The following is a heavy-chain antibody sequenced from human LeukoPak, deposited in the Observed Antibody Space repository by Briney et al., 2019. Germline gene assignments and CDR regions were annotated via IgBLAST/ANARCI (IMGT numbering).Heavy chain of an antibody. J-gene: IGHJ4*02. D-gene: IGHD3-16*02. Sequence: ASVKVSCKASGYAFSGYYVHWVRQAPGQGLEWMGWINPNSGGTNSAQKFQGRVTMTRDTSISTAYMELYSLKSDDTAVSYCARGEDYFWGSYRSSPFDYWGQGTVVTVSS. CDR2: INPNSGGT. V-gene: IGHV1-2*02. CDR1: GYAFSGYY. CDR3: ARGEDYFWGSYRSSPFDY.